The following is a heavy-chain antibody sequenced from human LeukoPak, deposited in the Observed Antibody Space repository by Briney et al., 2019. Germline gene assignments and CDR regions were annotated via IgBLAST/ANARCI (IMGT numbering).Heavy chain of an antibody. CDR3: ARGGRYCSGGSCYPTKTYYYYTMDV. CDR2: MNPNSGNT. J-gene: IGHJ6*03. Sequence: ASVKVSCKASGYTFTSYDINWVRQATGQGREWMGWMNPNSGNTGYAQKFQGRVTMTRNTSISTAYMELSSLRSEDAAVYYCARGGRYCSGGSCYPTKTYYYYTMDVWGKGTTVTISS. V-gene: IGHV1-8*01. CDR1: GYTFTSYD. D-gene: IGHD2-15*01.